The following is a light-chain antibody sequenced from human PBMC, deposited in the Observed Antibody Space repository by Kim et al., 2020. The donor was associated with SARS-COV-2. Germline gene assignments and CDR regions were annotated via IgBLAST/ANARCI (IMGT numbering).Light chain of an antibody. CDR3: QQYNALYT. CDR1: QTIGRN. Sequence: VAPGERATLSWSASQTIGRNVAWYQQKPGQVPRLLIYGASTRASGISARFSGSGAGTEFTLTISSLQSEDFALYYCQQYNALYTFGQGTKLEI. CDR2: GAS. J-gene: IGKJ2*01. V-gene: IGKV3D-15*01.